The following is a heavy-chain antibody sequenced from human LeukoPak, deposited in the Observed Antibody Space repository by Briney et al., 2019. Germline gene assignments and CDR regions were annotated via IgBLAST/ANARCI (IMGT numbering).Heavy chain of an antibody. CDR2: IKQDGSEK. J-gene: IGHJ4*02. V-gene: IGHV3-7*03. CDR1: GFTFRNYW. Sequence: GGSLRLSCAASGFTFRNYWMSWVRQAPGKGLEWVANIKQDGSEKYYVDSVKDRFTISRDNAKNSLCLQMNSLRADDTAVYYCARGKSSGAPGAYWGQGTLVTVSS. D-gene: IGHD6-19*01. CDR3: ARGKSSGAPGAY.